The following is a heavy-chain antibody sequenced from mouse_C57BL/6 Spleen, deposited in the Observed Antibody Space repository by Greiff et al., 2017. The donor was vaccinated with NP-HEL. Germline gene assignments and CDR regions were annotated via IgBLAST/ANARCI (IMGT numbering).Heavy chain of an antibody. CDR2: FYPGGGSI. Sequence: QVQLQQSGAELVKPGASVKLSCKASGYTFTEYTIPWVKQRSGKGLEWIGWFYPGGGSIKYNEKFKDKATVTADKSSSTVYMELSRLTSEDSAVYFCARHEDPILFFAYWGQGTLVTVSA. CDR3: ARHEDPILFFAY. CDR1: GYTFTEYT. D-gene: IGHD1-1*02. V-gene: IGHV1-62-2*01. J-gene: IGHJ3*01.